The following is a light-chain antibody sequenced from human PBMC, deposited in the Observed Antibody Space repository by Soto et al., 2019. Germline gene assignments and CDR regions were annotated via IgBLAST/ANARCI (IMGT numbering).Light chain of an antibody. Sequence: EIVLTQSPANLSLSPGERATLSCRASQSVSSYLAWYQQKPCQAPRLLIYDASNRATGIPARFSGRGSGTDFTLTISSLEPEDFAIYYCQQRSNWLYTFGQGTKLEIK. J-gene: IGKJ2*01. V-gene: IGKV3-11*01. CDR3: QQRSNWLYT. CDR2: DAS. CDR1: QSVSSY.